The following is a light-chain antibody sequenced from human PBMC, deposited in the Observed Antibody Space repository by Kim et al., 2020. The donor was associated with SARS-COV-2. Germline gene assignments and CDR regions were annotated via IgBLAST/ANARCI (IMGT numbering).Light chain of an antibody. J-gene: IGKJ1*01. CDR1: QSVSSNY. V-gene: IGKV3-20*01. Sequence: EIVLTQSPGTLSLSPGERATLSCRASQSVSSNYLAWYQQKPGQAPRLLIYGASSRATGIPDRFSGSGSGTDFTLTITRLEPEDFAVYYCQRYSSSPATFGQGTKVDI. CDR3: QRYSSSPAT. CDR2: GAS.